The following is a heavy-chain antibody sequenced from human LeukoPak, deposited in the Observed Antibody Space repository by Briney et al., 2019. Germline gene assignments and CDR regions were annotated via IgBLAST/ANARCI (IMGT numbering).Heavy chain of an antibody. V-gene: IGHV3-30*18. CDR1: GFTFSSYG. Sequence: GGSLRLSCAASGFTFSSYGMHWVRQAPGKGLEWVAVISYDGSNKYYADSVKGRFTISRDNSKNTLYLQMNSLRAEDTAVHYCAKGPYYYDSSGYQVIDYWGQGTLVTVSS. CDR2: ISYDGSNK. D-gene: IGHD3-22*01. CDR3: AKGPYYYDSSGYQVIDY. J-gene: IGHJ4*02.